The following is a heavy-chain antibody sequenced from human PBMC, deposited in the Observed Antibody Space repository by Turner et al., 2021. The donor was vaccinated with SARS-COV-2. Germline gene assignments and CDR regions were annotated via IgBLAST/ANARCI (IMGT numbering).Heavy chain of an antibody. J-gene: IGHJ4*02. Sequence: QLQLQESGPGLVKPSETLSLPCRVSGGSIYSSSYYWGWVRQPPGKGLEWLGTIYYTGSAYYNPSLKSRVAISVRTSTNQFALKLRSVTAADTAVYYCARLGFCSGGSCSFDHWGQGTLVTVS. CDR3: ARLGFCSGGSCSFDH. CDR1: GGSIYSSSYY. V-gene: IGHV4-39*01. D-gene: IGHD2-15*01. CDR2: IYYTGSA.